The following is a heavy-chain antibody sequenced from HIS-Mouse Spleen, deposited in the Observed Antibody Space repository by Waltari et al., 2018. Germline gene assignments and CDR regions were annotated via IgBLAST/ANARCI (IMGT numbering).Heavy chain of an antibody. CDR3: ARAGDAFDI. Sequence: QVQLVQSGAEVKKPGASVKVSCKASGYTFTGYYMHWVRQAPGKGLGWMGGINPKSGGTNDAQKFQGRVTMTRDTSISTAYMELSRLRSDDTAVYYCARAGDAFDIWGQGTMVTVSS. J-gene: IGHJ3*02. CDR1: GYTFTGYY. D-gene: IGHD7-27*01. CDR2: INPKSGGT. V-gene: IGHV1-2*02.